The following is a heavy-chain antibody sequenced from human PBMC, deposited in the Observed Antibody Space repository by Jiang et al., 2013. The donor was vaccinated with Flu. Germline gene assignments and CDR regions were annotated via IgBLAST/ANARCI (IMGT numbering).Heavy chain of an antibody. CDR3: ARHVSHSFDL. CDR2: VHYSGST. V-gene: IGHV4-34*01. D-gene: IGHD3-3*02. J-gene: IGHJ3*01. CDR1: GASFTDYY. Sequence: LLKPSETLSLTCAVSGASFTDYYWSWIRQPPGEGLEWIGEVHYSGSTKYNPSLRNRVTISGDTSKNQFSLTLTSVTAADTAIFYCARHVSHSFDLWGQGQWSPSLQ.